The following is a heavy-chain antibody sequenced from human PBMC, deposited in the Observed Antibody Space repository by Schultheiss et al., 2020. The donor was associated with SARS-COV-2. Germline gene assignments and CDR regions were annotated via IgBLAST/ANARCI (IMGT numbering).Heavy chain of an antibody. V-gene: IGHV1-69*13. D-gene: IGHD2-2*01. J-gene: IGHJ6*02. CDR2: IIPIFGTA. Sequence: SVKVSCKASGYTFTSYGISWVRQAPGQGLEWMGGIIPIFGTANYAQKFQGRVTITADESTSTAYMELSSLRSEDTAVYYCATDRSENCSSTSCTFPRDYYYDMHICGQGTTVTISS. CDR3: ATDRSENCSSTSCTFPRDYYYDMHI. CDR1: GYTFTSYG.